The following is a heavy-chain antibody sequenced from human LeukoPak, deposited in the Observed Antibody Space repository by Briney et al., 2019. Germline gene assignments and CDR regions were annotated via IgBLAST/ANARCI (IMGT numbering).Heavy chain of an antibody. Sequence: PSETLSLTCTVSGVSISSSSYYWGWIRQPPGKGLEWIGSIYYSGSTYYTPSLKSRVTISVDTSKNQFSLKLSSVTAADTAVYYCARLSDAFDIWGQRTMVTLSS. CDR3: ARLSDAFDI. CDR1: GVSISSSSYY. J-gene: IGHJ3*02. CDR2: IYYSGST. V-gene: IGHV4-39*01.